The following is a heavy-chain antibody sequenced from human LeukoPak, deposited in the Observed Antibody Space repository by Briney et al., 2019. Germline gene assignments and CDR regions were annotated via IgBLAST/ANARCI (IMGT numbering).Heavy chain of an antibody. J-gene: IGHJ4*02. Sequence: PSETLSLTCSVSGGSISSGSYYWSWIRQPAGKGLEWIGRIYTSGSTNYNPSLKSRVTISLDTSENHFSLKLSSVTAADTAVYYCARVTTGGYYNYWGQGTLVTVSS. CDR2: IYTSGST. D-gene: IGHD3-22*01. CDR1: GGSISSGSYY. V-gene: IGHV4-61*02. CDR3: ARVTTGGYYNY.